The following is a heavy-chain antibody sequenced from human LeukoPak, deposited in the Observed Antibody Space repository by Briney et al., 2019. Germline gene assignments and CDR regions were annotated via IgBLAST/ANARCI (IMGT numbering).Heavy chain of an antibody. CDR2: IYPSGST. V-gene: IGHV4-4*07. D-gene: IGHD4-23*01. Sequence: SETLSLTCTVSGGSISSYYWSWIRQPAGKGLEWIGRIYPSGSTNYNPSLKSRVTMSVDTSKNQFSLKLSSVTAADTAVYYCARDGVYGGSSDAFNIWGQGTMVTVSS. J-gene: IGHJ3*02. CDR3: ARDGVYGGSSDAFNI. CDR1: GGSISSYY.